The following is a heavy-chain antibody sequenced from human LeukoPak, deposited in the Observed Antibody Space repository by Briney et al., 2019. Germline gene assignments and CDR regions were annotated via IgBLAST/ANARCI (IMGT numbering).Heavy chain of an antibody. V-gene: IGHV4-59*08. CDR1: GGSISNSY. CDR2: IYYSGST. Sequence: PSETLSLTCTVSGGSISNSYWGWIRQPPGKGLEWIGYIYYSGSTNYNPSLKSRVTISVDTSKNQFSLKLSSVTAADTAVYYCARLETTRNNWFDPWGQGTLVTVSS. J-gene: IGHJ5*02. CDR3: ARLETTRNNWFDP. D-gene: IGHD2-15*01.